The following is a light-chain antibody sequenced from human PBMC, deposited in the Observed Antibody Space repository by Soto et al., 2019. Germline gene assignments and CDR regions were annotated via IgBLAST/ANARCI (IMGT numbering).Light chain of an antibody. J-gene: IGLJ7*01. CDR3: QTWGTDIHV. CDR1: SGHSTYA. Sequence: QSVLTQSPSASASLGASVKLTCTLTSGHSTYAIAWHQQQPGKGPRYLMNVNSDGSHTKGDGIPDRFSGSSSGAERHLTISSLQSEDEGDYYCQTWGTDIHVFGSGTQLTVL. V-gene: IGLV4-69*01. CDR2: VNSDGSH.